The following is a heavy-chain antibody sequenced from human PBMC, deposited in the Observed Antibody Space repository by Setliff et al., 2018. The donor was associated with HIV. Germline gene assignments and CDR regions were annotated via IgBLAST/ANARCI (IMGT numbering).Heavy chain of an antibody. CDR3: AKSPNRYSPLDWFDP. Sequence: GGSLRLSCAASGFTFSCNWMSWVRKAPGKGLEWVANINQDESQKYYVGSVKGRFTISRDNAKKSLYLQMNSLRAEDTALYYCAKSPNRYSPLDWFDPWGQGTLVTVSS. D-gene: IGHD5-18*01. CDR1: GFTFSCNW. CDR2: INQDESQK. J-gene: IGHJ5*02. V-gene: IGHV3-7*03.